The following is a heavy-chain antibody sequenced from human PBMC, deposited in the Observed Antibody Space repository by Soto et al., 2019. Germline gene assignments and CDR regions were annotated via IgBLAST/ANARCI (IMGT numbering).Heavy chain of an antibody. Sequence: QVQLQQWGAGLLKPSETLSLTCAVYGGSFSGYYWSWIRQPPGKGLEWIGEINHSGSTNYNPSLKGRVTISVDTSKNQFSLKLSSVTAADTAVYYCARGRQGYVWGSYRYPFDYWGQGTLVTVSS. CDR2: INHSGST. V-gene: IGHV4-34*01. J-gene: IGHJ4*02. D-gene: IGHD3-16*02. CDR1: GGSFSGYY. CDR3: ARGRQGYVWGSYRYPFDY.